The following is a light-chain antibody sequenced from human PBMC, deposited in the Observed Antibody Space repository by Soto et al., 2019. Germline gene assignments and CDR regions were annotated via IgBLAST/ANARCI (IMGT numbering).Light chain of an antibody. Sequence: QSVLTQPASVSGSPGQSITISCTGTTSDVGGYHYVSWYQQHPGKAPKLMIYEVNNRPSGVSNRFSGSKSGNTASLTISGLQAEDEDDYYCSSYTSGSTYVFGTGTKLTVL. CDR3: SSYTSGSTYV. V-gene: IGLV2-14*01. CDR1: TSDVGGYHY. CDR2: EVN. J-gene: IGLJ1*01.